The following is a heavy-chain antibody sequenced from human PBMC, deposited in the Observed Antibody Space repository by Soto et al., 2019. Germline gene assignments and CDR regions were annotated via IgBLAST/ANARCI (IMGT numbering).Heavy chain of an antibody. J-gene: IGHJ4*02. CDR2: IYWDDDE. D-gene: IGHD5-18*01. CDR3: AHRPRGFSYHFEY. CDR1: GFSLTTRGVG. V-gene: IGHV2-5*02. Sequence: QITLKESGPTLVKPTQTLTLTCTFSGFSLTTRGVGVGWIRQPPGKALEWLALIYWDDDEGYRPSLKSRLTITKDTSTNQVVLTMTNMDTVDTATYYCAHRPRGFSYHFEYRGQRTLVTVSS.